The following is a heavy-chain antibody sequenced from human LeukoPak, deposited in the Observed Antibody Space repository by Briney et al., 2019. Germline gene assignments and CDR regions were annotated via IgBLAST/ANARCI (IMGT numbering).Heavy chain of an antibody. J-gene: IGHJ4*02. V-gene: IGHV1-18*01. CDR3: ARVGVAGQLLQESFDY. D-gene: IGHD2-2*01. CDR1: GYTFTSYG. Sequence: ASVKVSCKASGYTFTSYGISWVRQAPGQGLEWMGWISAYNGNTNYAQKLQGRVTMTTDTSTSTAYMELRSLRSDDTAVYYCARVGVAGQLLQESFDYWGQGTLVTVSS. CDR2: ISAYNGNT.